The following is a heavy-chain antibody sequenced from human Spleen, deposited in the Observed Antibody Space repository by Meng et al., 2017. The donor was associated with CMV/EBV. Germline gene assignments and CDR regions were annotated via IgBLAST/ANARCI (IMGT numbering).Heavy chain of an antibody. D-gene: IGHD6-19*01. CDR1: GGSISSSSYY. V-gene: IGHV4-39*01. CDR2: IYYSGNT. CDR3: ARLSGSSHFDY. J-gene: IGHJ4*02. Sequence: SETLSRTCTVSGGSISSSSYYWGWIRQPPGKGLEWIGNIYYSGNTYHNPSLKSRLTIYVDTSKNQLSLKLSSVTAADTAVYYCARLSGSSHFDYWGQGTLVTVSS.